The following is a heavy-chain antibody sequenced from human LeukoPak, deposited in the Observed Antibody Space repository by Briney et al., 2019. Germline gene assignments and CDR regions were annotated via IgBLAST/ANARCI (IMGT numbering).Heavy chain of an antibody. V-gene: IGHV1-2*02. J-gene: IGHJ3*02. CDR1: GYTFTGYY. CDR3: ARGYYGSGSYNAFDI. CDR2: INPNSGGT. Sequence: ASVKVSCKASGYTFTGYYMHWVRQAPGQGLEWMGWINPNSGGTNYAQKFQGRVTMTRDTSFSTAYMELSRLRSDDTAVYYCARGYYGSGSYNAFDIWGQGTMVTVSS. D-gene: IGHD3-10*01.